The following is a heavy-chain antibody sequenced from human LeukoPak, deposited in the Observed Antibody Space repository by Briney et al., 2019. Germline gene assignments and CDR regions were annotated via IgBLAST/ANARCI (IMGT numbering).Heavy chain of an antibody. J-gene: IGHJ4*02. CDR2: ISSSGGAI. D-gene: IGHD3-16*01. V-gene: IGHV3-48*01. CDR1: GFTFSSYS. CDR3: ARGRGGF. Sequence: GGSLRLSCAASGFTFSSYSMDWVRQAPGKGLEWISYISSSGGAIYYADSVKGRFTISRDNAKNSLYLQMNSLRAEDTAVYYCARGRGGFWGQGTLVTVSS.